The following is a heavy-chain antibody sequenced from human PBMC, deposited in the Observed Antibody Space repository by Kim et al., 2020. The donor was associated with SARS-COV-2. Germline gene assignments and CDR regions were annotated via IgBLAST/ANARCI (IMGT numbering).Heavy chain of an antibody. V-gene: IGHV3-33*01. CDR3: ARGGEQLVS. CDR2: NK. Sequence: NKYYADSVKSRFTISRDNSRNRVDLQLNTLRAEDTAVYYCARGGEQLVSWGQGTLVTVSS. D-gene: IGHD6-6*01. J-gene: IGHJ4*02.